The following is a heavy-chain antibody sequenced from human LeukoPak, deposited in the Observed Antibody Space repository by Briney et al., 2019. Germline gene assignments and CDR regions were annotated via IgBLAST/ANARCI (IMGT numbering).Heavy chain of an antibody. Sequence: SETLSLTCTVSGGSISSSSYYWGWIRQPPGKGLEWIGSIYYSGSTYYNPSLKSRVTISVDTSKNQFSLKLSSVTAADTAVYYCARKITMVRGVIIGWFDPWGQGTLVTVSS. CDR2: IYYSGST. V-gene: IGHV4-39*01. CDR3: ARKITMVRGVIIGWFDP. CDR1: GGSISSSSYY. J-gene: IGHJ5*02. D-gene: IGHD3-10*01.